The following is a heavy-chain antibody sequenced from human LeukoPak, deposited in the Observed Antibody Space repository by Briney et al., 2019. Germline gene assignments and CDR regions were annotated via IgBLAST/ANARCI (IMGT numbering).Heavy chain of an antibody. V-gene: IGHV3-9*01. CDR1: GFTFDDYA. D-gene: IGHD3-10*01. CDR3: ARSPPMGFPRD. CDR2: ISWNSGSI. J-gene: IGHJ4*02. Sequence: GRSLRLSCAASGFTFDDYAMHWVRQAPGKGLEWVSGISWNSGSIGYADSVKGRFTISRDNAKNSLYLQMNSLRAEDTAVYYCARSPPMGFPRDWGQGTLVTVSS.